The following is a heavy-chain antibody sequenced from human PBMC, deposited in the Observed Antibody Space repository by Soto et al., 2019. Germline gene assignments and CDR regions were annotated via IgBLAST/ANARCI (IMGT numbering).Heavy chain of an antibody. CDR2: IYYSGST. V-gene: IGHV4-31*02. D-gene: IGHD5-12*01. J-gene: IGHJ5*02. CDR3: ARAKGWLRSGLVYNWFDP. Sequence: AWIGYIYYSGSTYYNPSLKSRVTISVDTSKNQFSLKLSSVTAADTAVYYCARAKGWLRSGLVYNWFDPWGQGTLVTVSS.